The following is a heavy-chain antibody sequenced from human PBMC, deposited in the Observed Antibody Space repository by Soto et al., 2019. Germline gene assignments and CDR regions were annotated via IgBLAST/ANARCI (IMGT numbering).Heavy chain of an antibody. CDR2: IYYSGST. CDR1: GGSISSGGYY. V-gene: IGHV4-31*03. J-gene: IGHJ4*02. Sequence: SETLSLTCTVSGGSISSGGYYWTWIRQHPGKGLEWIGYIYYSGSTYYDPSLRSRVTISVDTSRNQFSLKMSSVTAADTAVYYCARVTYYYGSGTFYVFDYWGQGTLVTVSS. CDR3: ARVTYYYGSGTFYVFDY. D-gene: IGHD3-10*01.